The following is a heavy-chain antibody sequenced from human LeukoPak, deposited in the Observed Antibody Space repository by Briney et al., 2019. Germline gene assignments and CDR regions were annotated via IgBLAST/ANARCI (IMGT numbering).Heavy chain of an antibody. CDR1: GVSISSYH. CDR3: ARGFIAAAGYYYYYYMDV. Sequence: SETLSLTCTVSGVSISSYHWSWIRQPPGKGLEWIGYIYYSGSTNYNPSLKSRVTISVDTSKNQFSLKLSSVTAADTAVYYCARGFIAAAGYYYYYYMDVWGKGTTVTISS. J-gene: IGHJ6*03. D-gene: IGHD6-13*01. CDR2: IYYSGST. V-gene: IGHV4-59*01.